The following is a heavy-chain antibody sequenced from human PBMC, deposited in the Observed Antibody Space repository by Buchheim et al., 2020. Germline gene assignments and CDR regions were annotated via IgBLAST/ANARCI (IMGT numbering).Heavy chain of an antibody. V-gene: IGHV3-15*01. D-gene: IGHD3-3*01. Sequence: EVQLVESGGGLVKPGGSLRLSCAASGFTFSNAWMSWVRQAPGKGLEWVGRIKSKTDGGTTDYAAPVKGRFTISRDDSNNTMYLQMNSLKTEDTAVYYCTTVWGYDFWSGYYTGRDYYYYYGMDVWGQGTT. CDR3: TTVWGYDFWSGYYTGRDYYYYYGMDV. CDR1: GFTFSNAW. J-gene: IGHJ6*02. CDR2: IKSKTDGGTT.